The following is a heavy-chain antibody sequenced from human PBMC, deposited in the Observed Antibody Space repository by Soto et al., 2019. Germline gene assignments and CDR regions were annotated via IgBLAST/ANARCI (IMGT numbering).Heavy chain of an antibody. Sequence: SETLSLTCAFSGGYIRSSNWWLWVRQPPGKGLEWIGEIYHSGSTNYNPSLKSRVTISLDKSRSQFSLKLNSVTAADSAVYFCARLEGLATISYYFDFWGPGALVTVSS. CDR2: IYHSGST. CDR3: ARLEGLATISYYFDF. D-gene: IGHD3-9*01. J-gene: IGHJ4*02. CDR1: GGYIRSSNW. V-gene: IGHV4-4*02.